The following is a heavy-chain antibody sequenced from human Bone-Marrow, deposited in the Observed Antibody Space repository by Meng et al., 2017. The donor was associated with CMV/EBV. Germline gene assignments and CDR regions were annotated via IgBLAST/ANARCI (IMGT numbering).Heavy chain of an antibody. CDR3: ARYVWFGELGWFDP. J-gene: IGHJ5*02. D-gene: IGHD3-10*01. CDR2: IYYSGST. V-gene: IGHV4-61*01. CDR1: GGSVSSGSYY. Sequence: SEPLSLTCTVSGGSVSSGSYYWSWIRQPPGKGLEWIGYIYYSGSTNYNPSLKSRVTISVDTSKNQFSLKLSSVTAADTAVYYCARYVWFGELGWFDPWGQGTLVTVSS.